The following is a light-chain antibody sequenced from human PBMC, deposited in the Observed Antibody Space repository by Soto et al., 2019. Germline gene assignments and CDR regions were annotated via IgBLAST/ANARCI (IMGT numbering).Light chain of an antibody. CDR2: DAS. CDR3: QQSYSTPIT. J-gene: IGKJ5*01. CDR1: QNINNY. Sequence: IPMTHSPSSLSASSGYRFTITFEASQNINNYLNWYQQKPGRAPKLLIYDASNLEAGVPSRFSGSGSGTDFTLTINSLQPEDFATYSCQQSYSTPITFGQGTRLEIK. V-gene: IGKV1-39*01.